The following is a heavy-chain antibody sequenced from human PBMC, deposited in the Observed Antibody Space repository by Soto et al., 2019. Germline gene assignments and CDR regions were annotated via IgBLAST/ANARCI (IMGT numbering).Heavy chain of an antibody. CDR1: GFSVSATKY. J-gene: IGHJ3*02. CDR3: ARANDLNAFDM. V-gene: IGHV3-53*04. Sequence: VQLVESGGGLVQPGGSLRLSCVASGFSVSATKYMNWLRQAPDKGLEWVSVIYSGGTYYYADSVKGRFTISRLDSKNTLYLQMDSLRPEDTAVYFCARANDLNAFDMWGQGTMVTVSS. CDR2: IYSGGTY.